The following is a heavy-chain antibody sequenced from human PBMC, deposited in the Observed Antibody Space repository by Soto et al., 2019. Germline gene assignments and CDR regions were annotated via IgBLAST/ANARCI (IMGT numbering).Heavy chain of an antibody. CDR1: GFTFRSFT. D-gene: IGHD6-13*01. J-gene: IGHJ5*02. CDR3: TRDASRDSSARGWFDP. Sequence: EVQLVESGGGLVKPGGSLRLSCAGSGFTFRSFTMNWVRQAPGKGLEWGSTISSNSAYIYYTDALRGRFTISRDNAKNSLHLQMNSLRAEDTAVYYCTRDASRDSSARGWFDPWGPGTLVTVSS. CDR2: ISSNSAYI. V-gene: IGHV3-21*02.